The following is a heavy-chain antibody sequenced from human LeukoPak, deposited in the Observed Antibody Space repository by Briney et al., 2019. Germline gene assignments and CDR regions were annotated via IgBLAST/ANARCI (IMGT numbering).Heavy chain of an antibody. V-gene: IGHV1-18*01. CDR2: ISAYNGNT. CDR3: ARDVVRGVDNWFDP. CDR1: GYTFTSYG. J-gene: IGHJ5*02. D-gene: IGHD3-10*01. Sequence: WASVKVSCKASGYTFTSYGISWVRQAPGQGLEWMGWISAYNGNTNYEQKLQGRVTMTTDTSTSTAYMELRSLRSDDTAVYYCARDVVRGVDNWFDPWGQGTLVTVSS.